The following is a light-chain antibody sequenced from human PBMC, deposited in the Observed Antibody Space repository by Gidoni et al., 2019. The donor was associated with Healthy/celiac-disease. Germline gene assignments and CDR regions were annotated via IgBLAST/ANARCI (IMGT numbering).Light chain of an antibody. CDR2: AAS. Sequence: DIQMTKSPSSLSAAVVDRVNITCRASQSIRSYLNWYQQKPGKAPKLLIYAASSLQSGVPYRFSGSGSGTDFTLNISSLQPEDFATYYCQQSYSTPWTFGQGTKVEIK. J-gene: IGKJ1*01. CDR1: QSIRSY. CDR3: QQSYSTPWT. V-gene: IGKV1-39*01.